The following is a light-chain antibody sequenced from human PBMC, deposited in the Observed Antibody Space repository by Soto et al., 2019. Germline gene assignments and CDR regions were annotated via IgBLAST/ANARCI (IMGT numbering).Light chain of an antibody. CDR2: WAS. V-gene: IGKV4-1*01. J-gene: IGKJ1*01. Sequence: DIVMTQSPDSVAVSLGERATFNCKSSQSVFFNSNNKNYLAWYQQKPGQPPKLLIYWASTRESGVPDRFSGSGSGTDFTLTISSLQAEDVAFYYCQQYYNIPPTFGQGTKVEI. CDR3: QQYYNIPPT. CDR1: QSVFFNSNNKNY.